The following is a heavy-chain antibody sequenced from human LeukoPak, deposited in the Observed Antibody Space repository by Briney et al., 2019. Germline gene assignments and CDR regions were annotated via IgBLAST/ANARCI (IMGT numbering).Heavy chain of an antibody. CDR2: IRYDGSNK. V-gene: IGHV3-30*02. J-gene: IGHJ3*01. CDR1: GFTFSTYG. Sequence: GGSLRLSCAASGFTFSTYGMHWVRQAPGKGLEWVAFIRYDGSNKYYEESVKGRFTISRNNSKNALYVQMNTLRTEATAVYYCAKDRYYYGSESYPIEAFDAWAKGQWSPSL. CDR3: AKDRYYYGSESYPIEAFDA. D-gene: IGHD3-10*01.